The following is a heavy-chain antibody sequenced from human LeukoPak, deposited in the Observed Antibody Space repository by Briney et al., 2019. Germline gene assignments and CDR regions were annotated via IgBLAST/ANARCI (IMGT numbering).Heavy chain of an antibody. D-gene: IGHD1-26*01. CDR3: ARGRSPSDY. J-gene: IGHJ4*02. CDR2: IHLDGRTT. V-gene: IGHV3-74*01. CDR1: GFTFSSYW. Sequence: GGSLRLSCAASGFTFSSYWMHWVRQRPGKGLVWVSRIHLDGRTTNYADSVKGRFTISRDNAKNTLSLEMNSLRPEDTAVYYCARGRSPSDYWGQGTLVSVSS.